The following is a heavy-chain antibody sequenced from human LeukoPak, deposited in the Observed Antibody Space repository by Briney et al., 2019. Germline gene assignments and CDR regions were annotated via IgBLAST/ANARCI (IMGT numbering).Heavy chain of an antibody. CDR2: INPKSSGT. CDR3: ARETYNGRYYYFDY. CDR1: GYTFIDYY. J-gene: IGHJ4*02. Sequence: GASVKVSCKASGYTFIDYYIHWVRQTPGQGLEWMGRINPKSSGTNHAQKFQGRVTMTRDTSISTAYMELSSLRSDDTAVYFCARETYNGRYYYFDYWGQGTLVIVSS. V-gene: IGHV1-2*06. D-gene: IGHD1-26*01.